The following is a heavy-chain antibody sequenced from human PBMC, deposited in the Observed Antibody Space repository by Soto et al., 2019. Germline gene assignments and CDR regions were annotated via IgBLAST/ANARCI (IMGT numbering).Heavy chain of an antibody. D-gene: IGHD6-19*01. CDR1: GGTFSSYA. CDR2: IIPIFGTA. Sequence: AASVKVSCKASGGTFSSYAISWVRQAPGQGLEWMGGIIPIFGTANYAQKFQGRVTITADESTSTAYMELSSLRSEDTAVYYCARAAGRSNPKRTYSSGWSEDYYYGMDVWGQGTTVTVSS. CDR3: ARAAGRSNPKRTYSSGWSEDYYYGMDV. J-gene: IGHJ6*02. V-gene: IGHV1-69*13.